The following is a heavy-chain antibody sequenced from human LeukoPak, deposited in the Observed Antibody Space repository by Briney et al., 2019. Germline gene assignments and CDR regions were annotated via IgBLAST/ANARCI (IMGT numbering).Heavy chain of an antibody. Sequence: GGCLRLAWAAAGFTFGSYCMQWVSLSPEKGLGWVSSITGSGPYMLYADSGKHRFTISRDNTKNLLYLEMNSLRAEDTALYFCVRDVGAVRGEVYFDYWGQGTLVTVSS. V-gene: IGHV3-21*06. CDR1: GFTFGSYC. CDR2: ITGSGPYM. CDR3: VRDVGAVRGEVYFDY. D-gene: IGHD3-10*01. J-gene: IGHJ4*02.